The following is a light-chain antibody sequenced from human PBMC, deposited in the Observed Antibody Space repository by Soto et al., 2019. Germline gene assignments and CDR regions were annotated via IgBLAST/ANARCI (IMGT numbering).Light chain of an antibody. Sequence: EIVLTQSPVTLSLSPGERATLSCRASQSVSSDSLAWYQQKPGQAPRLLIYGASNRAAGIPDRVSGSGSGTDFTLTISRLEPEDFAVYYCQQYGSSPWTFGRGTKVEIK. CDR3: QQYGSSPWT. V-gene: IGKV3-20*01. CDR2: GAS. J-gene: IGKJ1*01. CDR1: QSVSSDS.